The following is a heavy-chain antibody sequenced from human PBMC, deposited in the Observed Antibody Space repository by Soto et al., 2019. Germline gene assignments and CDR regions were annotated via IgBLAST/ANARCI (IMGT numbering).Heavy chain of an antibody. CDR3: ARSSIAAAGNWFDP. CDR1: GYTFTGYY. D-gene: IGHD6-13*01. J-gene: IGHJ5*02. V-gene: IGHV1-2*04. Sequence: QVQLMQSGAEVKKPGASVKVSCKASGYTFTGYYMHWVRQAPGQGLEWMGWINPNSGGTNYAQKFQGWVTMTRDTSISTAYMELSRLRSDDTAVYYCARSSIAAAGNWFDPWGQGTLVTVSS. CDR2: INPNSGGT.